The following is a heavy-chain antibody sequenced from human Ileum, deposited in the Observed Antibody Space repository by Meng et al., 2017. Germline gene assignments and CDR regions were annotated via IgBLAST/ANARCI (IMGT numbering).Heavy chain of an antibody. Sequence: PVLLSLSVAFSLPCAVSGASIRSGSWGSWVRQPPGKGLEWIGEIHHGGGTNYNPSLKSRVTISVDKSSNQYTLRLTSVTAADTAMYYCARNGAYSADPWGHGTLVHGAS. V-gene: IGHV4-4*02. J-gene: IGHJ5*02. CDR2: IHHGGGT. CDR1: GASIRSGSW. CDR3: ARNGAYSADP. D-gene: IGHD2-21*01.